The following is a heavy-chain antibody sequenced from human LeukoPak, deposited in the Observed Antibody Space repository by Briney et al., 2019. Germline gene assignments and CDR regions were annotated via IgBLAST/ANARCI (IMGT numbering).Heavy chain of an antibody. CDR1: EFTLDDYG. CDR3: ARALRRYKYDYPSPDY. Sequence: GGSLRLSCAASEFTLDDYGMSWVRQAPGKGLEWVSGINWSGGSTGYTDSVKGRFTTSRDNAKNSLYLQMNSLRAEDTALYYCARALRRYKYDYPSPDYWGQGTLVTVSS. D-gene: IGHD3-16*01. J-gene: IGHJ4*02. CDR2: INWSGGST. V-gene: IGHV3-20*04.